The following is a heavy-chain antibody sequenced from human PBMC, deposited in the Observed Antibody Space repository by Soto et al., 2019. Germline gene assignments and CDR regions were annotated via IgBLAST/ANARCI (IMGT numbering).Heavy chain of an antibody. Sequence: QVQLVQSGAEVKKPASSVKVSCKTSGGTFSSYTISWLRQAPGQGLEWMGRIIPILGIANYAQRFQGRVTINADKSTSTAYMELSSLRSEDTAVYYCASFYGDYSVGYWRQGSLVTVSS. CDR2: IIPILGIA. V-gene: IGHV1-69*02. D-gene: IGHD4-17*01. CDR1: GGTFSSYT. J-gene: IGHJ4*02. CDR3: ASFYGDYSVGY.